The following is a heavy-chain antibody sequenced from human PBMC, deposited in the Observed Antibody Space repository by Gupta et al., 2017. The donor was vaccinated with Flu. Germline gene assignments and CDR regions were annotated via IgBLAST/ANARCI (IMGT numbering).Heavy chain of an antibody. J-gene: IGHJ4*02. V-gene: IGHV3-33*01. CDR2: ISNDERDE. D-gene: IGHD1-26*01. CDR3: ARSSVPGSPSTADYFDY. Sequence: MHWGRQAPGKGLEWVALISNDERDEYYADSVRGRFTITRNISKNIFYLQMNSLRVDDTAVYYCARSSVPGSPSTADYFDYWGQGTLVTVSS.